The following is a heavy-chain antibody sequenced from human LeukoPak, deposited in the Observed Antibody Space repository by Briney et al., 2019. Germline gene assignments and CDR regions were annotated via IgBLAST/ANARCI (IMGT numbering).Heavy chain of an antibody. Sequence: ASVKVSCKASGYTFTSYGISWVRRAPGRGLEWMGWISAYNGNTNYAQRLQGRVTMTTDTSTSTAYMELRSLRSDDTAVYYCARDRASGYCSSTSCYAGGDYYYGMDVWGQGTTVTVSS. D-gene: IGHD2-2*01. CDR2: ISAYNGNT. V-gene: IGHV1-18*01. CDR1: GYTFTSYG. J-gene: IGHJ6*02. CDR3: ARDRASGYCSSTSCYAGGDYYYGMDV.